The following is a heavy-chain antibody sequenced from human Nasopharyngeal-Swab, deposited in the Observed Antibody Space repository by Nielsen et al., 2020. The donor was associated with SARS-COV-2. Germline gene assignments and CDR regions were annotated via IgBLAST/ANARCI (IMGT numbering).Heavy chain of an antibody. CDR3: ARLGGSWYDGIGY. V-gene: IGHV3-21*01. Sequence: GESLKISCAASGFTFSSYAMSWVRQAPGKGLEWVSSISSSSSYIYYADSVKGRFTISRDNAKNSLYLQMNSLRAEDTAVYYCARLGGSWYDGIGYWGQGTLVTVSS. CDR1: GFTFSSYA. D-gene: IGHD6-13*01. CDR2: ISSSSSYI. J-gene: IGHJ4*02.